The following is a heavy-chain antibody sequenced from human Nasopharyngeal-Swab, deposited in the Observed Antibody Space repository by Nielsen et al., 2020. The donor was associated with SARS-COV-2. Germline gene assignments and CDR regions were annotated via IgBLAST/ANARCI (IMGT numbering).Heavy chain of an antibody. J-gene: IGHJ6*02. D-gene: IGHD4-17*01. CDR2: IKSKTDGRTT. Sequence: GGSLRLSCAASGFTFSNAWMSWVRQAPGKGLEWVGRIKSKTDGRTTDYAAPVKGRFTISRDDSKNTLYLQMNSLKTEDTAVYYCGYYGDEYYYYYYGMDVWGQGTTVTVSS. V-gene: IGHV3-15*01. CDR1: GFTFSNAW. CDR3: GYYGDEYYYYYYGMDV.